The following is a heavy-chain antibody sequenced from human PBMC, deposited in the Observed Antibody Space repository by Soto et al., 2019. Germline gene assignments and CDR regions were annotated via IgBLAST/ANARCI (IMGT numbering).Heavy chain of an antibody. D-gene: IGHD1-26*01. CDR3: AKEHSFDP. CDR1: GGSISSYY. Sequence: SETLSLTCTVSGGSISSYYWNWIRQPAGKGLEWLGRIHTSGTTYYNPALKSRVTMSVDTSKNQFSVKLRSVTAADTAVYYCAKEHSFDPWGPGTLVTVSS. V-gene: IGHV4-4*07. J-gene: IGHJ5*02. CDR2: IHTSGTT.